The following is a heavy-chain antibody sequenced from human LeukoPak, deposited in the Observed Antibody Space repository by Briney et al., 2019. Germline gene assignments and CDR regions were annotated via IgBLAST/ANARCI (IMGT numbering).Heavy chain of an antibody. J-gene: IGHJ4*02. CDR2: INPSGGST. V-gene: IGHV1-46*01. Sequence: ASPKVSCKASGYTFTSYFMHWVRQASGQGLEWMGIINPSGGSTTYAQKFQGRVTMTRDTSTSTVYMELRSLRSEDTAVYYCSRGPSASDWFVFGGPYWGQGTLVTVSS. CDR3: SRGPSASDWFVFGGPY. CDR1: GYTFTSYF. D-gene: IGHD3-9*01.